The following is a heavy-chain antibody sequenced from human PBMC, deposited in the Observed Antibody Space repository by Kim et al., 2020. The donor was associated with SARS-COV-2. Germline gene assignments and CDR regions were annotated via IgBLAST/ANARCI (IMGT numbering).Heavy chain of an antibody. CDR3: ARGTRWLQFNY. CDR1: GGSFSGYY. CDR2: INHSGST. J-gene: IGHJ4*02. Sequence: SETLSLTCAVYGGSFSGYYWSWIRQPPGKGLEWIGEINHSGSTNYNPSLKSRVTISVDTSKNQFSLKLSSVTAADTAVYYCARGTRWLQFNYWGQGTLVTVSS. V-gene: IGHV4-34*01. D-gene: IGHD5-12*01.